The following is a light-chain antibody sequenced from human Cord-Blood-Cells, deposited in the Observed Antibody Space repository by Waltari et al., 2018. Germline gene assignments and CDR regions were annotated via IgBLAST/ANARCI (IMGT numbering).Light chain of an antibody. CDR3: SSYAGSNNLV. CDR1: SSDAGGYNS. Sequence: QSALPPPPPASGSPGQSVTISCPATSSDAGGYNSLSWYQQHPDKAPKLMIYEVSKRPSGVPDRFSGSKSGNTASLTVSGLQAEDEADYYCSSYAGSNNLVFGGGTKLTVL. J-gene: IGLJ2*01. CDR2: EVS. V-gene: IGLV2-8*01.